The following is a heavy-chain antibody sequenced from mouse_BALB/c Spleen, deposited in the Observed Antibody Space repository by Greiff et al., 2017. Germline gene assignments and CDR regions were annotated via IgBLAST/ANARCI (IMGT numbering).Heavy chain of an antibody. J-gene: IGHJ1*01. CDR2: IWSGGST. V-gene: IGHV2-2*02. CDR3: ASYGNYWYFDV. Sequence: QVQLKQSGPGLVQPSQSLSITCTVSGFSLTSYGVHWVRQSPGKGLEWLGVIWSGGSTDYNAAFISRLSISKDNSKSQVFFKMNSLQANDTAIYYCASYGNYWYFDVWGAGTTVTVSS. D-gene: IGHD2-1*01. CDR1: GFSLTSYG.